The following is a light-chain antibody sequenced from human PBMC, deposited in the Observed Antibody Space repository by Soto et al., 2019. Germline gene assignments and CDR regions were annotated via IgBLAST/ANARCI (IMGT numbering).Light chain of an antibody. Sequence: EIVMTQSPATLSVSPGEGATLSCRASQSVGSSLAWYQQKPGQAPRLLIYGAFTRVTGIPARFSGSGSGTEFTLTISSLQSGDAAVYYCQQYYEWPRGTFGQGNKV. J-gene: IGKJ1*01. CDR2: GAF. V-gene: IGKV3-15*01. CDR3: QQYYEWPRGT. CDR1: QSVGSS.